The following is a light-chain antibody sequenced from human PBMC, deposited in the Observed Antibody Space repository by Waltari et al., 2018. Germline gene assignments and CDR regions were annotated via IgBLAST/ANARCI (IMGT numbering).Light chain of an antibody. CDR1: SSDVGGYNY. V-gene: IGLV2-14*03. J-gene: IGLJ1*01. Sequence: QSALTQPASVSGSPGQSITISCTGTSSDVGGYNYVSLYQQHPGKAPKLMIYDVSNRPSGVSNRFSGSKSGNTASLIISGLQAEDEADYYCSSYTSSSLYVFGRGTKVTVL. CDR2: DVS. CDR3: SSYTSSSLYV.